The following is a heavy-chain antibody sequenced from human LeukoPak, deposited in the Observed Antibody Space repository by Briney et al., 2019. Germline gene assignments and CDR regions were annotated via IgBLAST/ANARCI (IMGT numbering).Heavy chain of an antibody. J-gene: IGHJ4*02. CDR1: GYTFNGYY. CDR2: INPNSGGT. Sequence: ASVKVSCKASGYTFNGYYKHWVRQAPGQGLEWMGWINPNSGGTNYAQKFQGRVTMTRDTSISTAYMELSRLRSDDTAVYYCARSHLLRRYFDWLAIDYWGQGTLVTVSS. CDR3: ARSHLLRRYFDWLAIDY. V-gene: IGHV1-2*02. D-gene: IGHD3-9*01.